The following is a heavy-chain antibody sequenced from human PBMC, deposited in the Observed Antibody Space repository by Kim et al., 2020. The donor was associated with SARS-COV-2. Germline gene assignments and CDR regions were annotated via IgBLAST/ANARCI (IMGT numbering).Heavy chain of an antibody. Sequence: ASVKVSRKVSGYTLTELSMHWVRQAPGKGLEWMGGFDPEDGETIYAQKFQGRVTMTEDTSTDTAYMELSSLRSEDTAVYYCATGPAVAGTLVHYYYYYGMDVWGQGTTVTVSS. V-gene: IGHV1-24*01. J-gene: IGHJ6*02. CDR1: GYTLTELS. D-gene: IGHD6-19*01. CDR3: ATGPAVAGTLVHYYYYYGMDV. CDR2: FDPEDGET.